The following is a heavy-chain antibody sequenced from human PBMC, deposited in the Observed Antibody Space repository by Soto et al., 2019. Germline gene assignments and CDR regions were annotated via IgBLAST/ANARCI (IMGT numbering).Heavy chain of an antibody. CDR3: AREDPYSSGWFSFRFTWFDP. V-gene: IGHV1-8*01. D-gene: IGHD6-19*01. CDR1: GYTFTSYD. Sequence: QVQLVQSGAEVKKPGASVKVSCKASGYTFTSYDINWVRQATGQGLEWMGWMNPNSGNTGYAQKFQGRVTMTRNTSISTAYMELSSLRSEDTAVYYCAREDPYSSGWFSFRFTWFDPWGQGTLVTVSS. J-gene: IGHJ5*02. CDR2: MNPNSGNT.